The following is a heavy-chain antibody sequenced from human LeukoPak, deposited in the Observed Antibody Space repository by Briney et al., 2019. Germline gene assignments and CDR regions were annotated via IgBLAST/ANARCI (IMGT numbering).Heavy chain of an antibody. Sequence: SETLSLTCTVSGGSISSSSYYWGWIRQPPGKGLEWIGSIYYSGSTYYNPSLKSRVTISVDTSKNQFSLKLSSVTAADTAVYYCARGIALGWYFDLWGRGTLVTVSS. CDR2: IYYSGST. J-gene: IGHJ2*01. D-gene: IGHD7-27*01. CDR3: ARGIALGWYFDL. V-gene: IGHV4-39*07. CDR1: GGSISSSSYY.